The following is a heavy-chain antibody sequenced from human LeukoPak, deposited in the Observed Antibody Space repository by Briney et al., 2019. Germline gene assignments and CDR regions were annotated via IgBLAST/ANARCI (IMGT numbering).Heavy chain of an antibody. J-gene: IGHJ4*02. CDR2: IKQDGSEK. CDR3: ARDADYDILTGYEYYFDY. V-gene: IGHV3-7*01. D-gene: IGHD3-9*01. Sequence: GGSLRLSCAASVFTFCSYSMSWVPQAPGKGVECVANIKQDGSEKYYVDSVKGRFTISRDNAKNSLYLQMNSLRDEDTAVYYCARDADYDILTGYEYYFDYWGQGTLVTVSS. CDR1: VFTFCSYS.